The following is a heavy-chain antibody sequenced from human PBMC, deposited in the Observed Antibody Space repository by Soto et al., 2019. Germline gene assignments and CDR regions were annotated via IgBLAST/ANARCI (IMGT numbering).Heavy chain of an antibody. CDR1: GGSISSYY. V-gene: IGHV4-59*01. CDR3: ARGGGNYDILS. Sequence: PSETLSLTCTVSGGSISSYYWSWIRQPPGKGLEWIGYIYYSGSTNYNPSLKSRVTISVDTSKNQFSLKLSSVTAADTAVYYCARGGGNYDILSWGQGTLVTVSS. J-gene: IGHJ5*02. CDR2: IYYSGST. D-gene: IGHD3-9*01.